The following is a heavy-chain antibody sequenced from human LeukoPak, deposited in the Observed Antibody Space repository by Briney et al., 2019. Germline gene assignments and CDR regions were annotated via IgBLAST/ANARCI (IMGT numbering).Heavy chain of an antibody. CDR2: IYSGGST. D-gene: IGHD1-26*01. V-gene: IGHV3-66*01. Sequence: GGSLRLSCASSGFTVSSNYMSWVRQAPGKGLEWVSVIYSGGSTYYADSVKGRFTISRDNSKNTLYLQMNSLRAEDTAVYYCARAKLVGANPYYFDYWAQGTLVTVSS. CDR1: GFTVSSNY. CDR3: ARAKLVGANPYYFDY. J-gene: IGHJ4*02.